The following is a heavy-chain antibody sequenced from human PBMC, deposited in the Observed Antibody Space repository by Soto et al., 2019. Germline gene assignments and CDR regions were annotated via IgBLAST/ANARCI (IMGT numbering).Heavy chain of an antibody. CDR3: ARGLISGYYLYDAFDI. V-gene: IGHV4-28*03. Sequence: SETLSLTCAVSGYSISSGNWWGWSRQPPGKGLEWIGYIYYSGTTYYNPPLKSRVTMSVDTSKNQFSLKLSSVTAVDTAVYYCARGLISGYYLYDAFDIWGQGTMVTVSS. CDR2: IYYSGTT. J-gene: IGHJ3*02. CDR1: GYSISSGNW. D-gene: IGHD3-22*01.